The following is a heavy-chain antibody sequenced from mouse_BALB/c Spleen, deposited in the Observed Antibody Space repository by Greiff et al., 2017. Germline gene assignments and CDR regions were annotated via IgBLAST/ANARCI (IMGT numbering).Heavy chain of an antibody. D-gene: IGHD2-3*01. CDR3: TRAYDGYAYYFDY. J-gene: IGHJ2*01. CDR2: IYPSDSYT. CDR1: GYTFTSYW. V-gene: IGHV1-69*02. Sequence: QVQLQQPGAELVRPGASVKLSCKASGYTFTSYWINWVKQRPGQGLEWIGNIYPSDSYTNYNQKFKDKATLTVDKSSSTAYMQLSSPTSEDSAVYYCTRAYDGYAYYFDYWGQGTTLTVSS.